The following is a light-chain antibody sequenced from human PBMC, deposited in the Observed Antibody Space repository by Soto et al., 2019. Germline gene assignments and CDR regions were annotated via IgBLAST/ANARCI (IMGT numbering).Light chain of an antibody. Sequence: DIVMTQSPDSLAVSLGESATINCKSSQSVLCSSNNKNYLAWYQQKPGQPPKLLIYWASTRESGVPDRFSGSGSGTDFTLTISSLQAEDVAVYYCQQYYSTRTFGQGTKVDIK. CDR2: WAS. J-gene: IGKJ1*01. V-gene: IGKV4-1*01. CDR1: QSVLCSSNNKNY. CDR3: QQYYSTRT.